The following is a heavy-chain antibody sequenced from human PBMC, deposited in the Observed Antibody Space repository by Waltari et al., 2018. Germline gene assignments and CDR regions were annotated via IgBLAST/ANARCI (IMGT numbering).Heavy chain of an antibody. V-gene: IGHV1-69*14. J-gene: IGHJ3*02. CDR1: GGTFSSYA. CDR3: ARGYSGSPRPFDI. Sequence: QVQLVQSGAEVKQPGSSVKVSCQASGGTFSSYALSWVRPAPGQGLEWMGGIIPIFGTANYEQKFQGRVTITADKSTSTAYMELSSLRSEDTAVYYCARGYSGSPRPFDIWGQGTMVTVSS. D-gene: IGHD1-26*01. CDR2: IIPIFGTA.